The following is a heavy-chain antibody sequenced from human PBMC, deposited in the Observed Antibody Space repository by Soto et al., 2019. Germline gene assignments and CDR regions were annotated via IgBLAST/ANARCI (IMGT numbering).Heavy chain of an antibody. Sequence: EVQLVDSGGGLVQPGGSLRLSCAASGFIFSNYVMSWVRQAPGKGLEWVSSISDSGGTSYYADSVKGRFTISRDNSKNTMYRQMNRLRAEDTAIYYCAKRPRALLTFDYWGQGTLVTVSS. CDR1: GFIFSNYV. V-gene: IGHV3-23*04. CDR2: ISDSGGTS. D-gene: IGHD1-26*01. CDR3: AKRPRALLTFDY. J-gene: IGHJ4*02.